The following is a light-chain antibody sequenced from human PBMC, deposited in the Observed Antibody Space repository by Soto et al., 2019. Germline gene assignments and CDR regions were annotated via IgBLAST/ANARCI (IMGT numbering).Light chain of an antibody. CDR1: GSLVHREGIFY. Sequence: DVVLTQSPLSLPVTLGQPASISCRSSGSLVHREGIFYLNWFQQRPGQSPRRLIYKVSNRDYGVPDRFSVSGSGTDFTLEISRVEAEDVGVYYCMQGSHWPYTFGQGTKLEIK. CDR3: MQGSHWPYT. J-gene: IGKJ2*01. CDR2: KVS. V-gene: IGKV2-30*02.